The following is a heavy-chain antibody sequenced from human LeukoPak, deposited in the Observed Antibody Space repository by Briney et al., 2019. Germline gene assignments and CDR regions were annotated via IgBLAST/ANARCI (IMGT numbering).Heavy chain of an antibody. V-gene: IGHV3-30*02. J-gene: IGHJ4*02. CDR1: GFTFSSYG. Sequence: GGSLRLSCAASGFTFSSYGMHWVRQAPGKGLEWVAFIRYDGSNKYYADSVKGRFTISRDNSKNTLYLQMNSLRAEDTAVYYCAKDGHKQPGIALAGSDYWGQGTLVIVSS. D-gene: IGHD6-19*01. CDR3: AKDGHKQPGIALAGSDY. CDR2: IRYDGSNK.